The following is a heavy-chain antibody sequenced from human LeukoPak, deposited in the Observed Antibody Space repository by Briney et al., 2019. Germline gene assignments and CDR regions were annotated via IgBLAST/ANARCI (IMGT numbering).Heavy chain of an antibody. CDR2: ISGSGGST. J-gene: IGHJ4*02. V-gene: IGHV3-23*01. CDR3: AKDRYSSSWYGPSDY. CDR1: GFTFSSYA. D-gene: IGHD6-13*01. Sequence: GGSLRLSCAASGFTFSSYAMSWVRKAPGKGLEWVSAISGSGGSTYYADSVKGRFTISRDNSKNTLYLQMNSLRAEDTAVYYCAKDRYSSSWYGPSDYWGQGTLVTVSS.